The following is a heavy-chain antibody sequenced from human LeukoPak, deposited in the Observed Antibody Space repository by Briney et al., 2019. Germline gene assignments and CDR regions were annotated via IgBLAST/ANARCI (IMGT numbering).Heavy chain of an antibody. J-gene: IGHJ4*02. V-gene: IGHV1-46*01. CDR2: ISPSGGST. D-gene: IGHD6-13*01. CDR1: GYTFTSNY. Sequence: GASVKVSCKAFGYTFTSNYMHWVRQAPGQGPEWMGVISPSGGSTTYAQKFQGRVTMTRDMSTSTVYMELSSLRSEDTAVYYCARESGQQLVTNYFDYWGQGTLVTVSS. CDR3: ARESGQQLVTNYFDY.